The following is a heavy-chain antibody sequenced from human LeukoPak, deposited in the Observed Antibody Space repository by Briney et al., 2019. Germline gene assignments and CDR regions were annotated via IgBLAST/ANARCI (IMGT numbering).Heavy chain of an antibody. CDR2: INHSGST. J-gene: IGHJ2*01. Sequence: SETLSLTCAVYGGSFSGYYWSWIRQPPGKGLEWIGEINHSGSTNYNPSLKSRVTISVDTSKNQFSPRLSSVTAADTAVYYCARVLEGSSGQHWYFDLWGRGTLVTVSS. D-gene: IGHD6-19*01. CDR3: ARVLEGSSGQHWYFDL. V-gene: IGHV4-34*01. CDR1: GGSFSGYY.